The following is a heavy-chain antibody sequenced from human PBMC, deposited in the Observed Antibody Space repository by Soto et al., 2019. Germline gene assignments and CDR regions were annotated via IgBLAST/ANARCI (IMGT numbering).Heavy chain of an antibody. D-gene: IGHD3-9*01. CDR1: GGSFSTYY. J-gene: IGHJ3*02. V-gene: IGHV4-34*01. CDR3: ARGGSNDWQVAFDI. Sequence: TLSLTCVVSGGSFSTYYYNWIRQSPGKGLEWIGEINHSGSNNYSPSLKSRVTMSLDTSKNQFSLKLTSVTAADTAVYYCARGGSNDWQVAFDIWGQGTRVTVSS. CDR2: INHSGSN.